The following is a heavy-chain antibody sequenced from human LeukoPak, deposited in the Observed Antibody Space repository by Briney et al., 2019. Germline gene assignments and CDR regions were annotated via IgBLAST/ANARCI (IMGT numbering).Heavy chain of an antibody. J-gene: IGHJ6*03. CDR2: IKQDGSEK. CDR1: GFTFSSYW. CDR3: PGGNDYYGSGSYQFYYYMDV. Sequence: PGGSLRLSCAASGFTFSSYWMSWVRQAPGKGLEWVANIKQDGSEKYYVDSVKGRFTISRDNAKNSLYLQMNSLRAGDTAVYYCPGGNDYYGSGSYQFYYYMDVWGKGTTVTISS. D-gene: IGHD3-10*01. V-gene: IGHV3-7*01.